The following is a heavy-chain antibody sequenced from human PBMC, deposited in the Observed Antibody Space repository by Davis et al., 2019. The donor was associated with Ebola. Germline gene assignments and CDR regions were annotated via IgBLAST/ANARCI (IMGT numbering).Heavy chain of an antibody. Sequence: ASVKVSCKASGYTFTSYGINWVRQAPGQGLEWMGWISPYNGDTNYAQKFQGRITMTTDTSTSTGYMELRSLRSDDTAVYWCAKSPPSGAFGRYWYFDLWGRGTLVTVSS. CDR2: ISPYNGDT. J-gene: IGHJ2*01. CDR1: GYTFTSYG. CDR3: AKSPPSGAFGRYWYFDL. D-gene: IGHD3/OR15-3a*01. V-gene: IGHV1-18*04.